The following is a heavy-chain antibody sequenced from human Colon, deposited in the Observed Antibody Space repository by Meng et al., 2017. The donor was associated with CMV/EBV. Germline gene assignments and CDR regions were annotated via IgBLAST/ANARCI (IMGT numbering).Heavy chain of an antibody. D-gene: IGHD1/OR15-1a*01. Sequence: EIQLLDPVGGFVQPGGSLRLSCAATGLTVNIYFMSWVRQAPGKGLEWVSIIYPDGRPFYADSVQGRFTISTDNYKNTLYLQMNSLRAEDTATYYCAKDEVPNNIDYWGQGTLVTVSS. V-gene: IGHV3-53*01. CDR1: GLTVNIYF. J-gene: IGHJ4*02. CDR3: AKDEVPNNIDY. CDR2: IYPDGRP.